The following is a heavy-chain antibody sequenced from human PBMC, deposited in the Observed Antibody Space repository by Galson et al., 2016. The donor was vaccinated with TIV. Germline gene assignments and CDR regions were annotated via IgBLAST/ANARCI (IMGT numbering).Heavy chain of an antibody. J-gene: IGHJ3*02. CDR2: MNPNSGNT. V-gene: IGHV1-8*01. CDR3: AKIGQEHDAFDI. CDR1: GRTFTSYD. Sequence: SVKVSCKASGRTFTSYDMNWVRQAPGQGLEWMGWMNPNSGNTGYTQKFQGRVTMTRDTSVSTAYMELTNLRSEDTAVYYCAKIGQEHDAFDIWGQGTMVTVFS. D-gene: IGHD1/OR15-1a*01.